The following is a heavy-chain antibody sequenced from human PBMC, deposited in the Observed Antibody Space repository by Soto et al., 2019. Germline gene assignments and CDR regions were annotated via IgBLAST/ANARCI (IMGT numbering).Heavy chain of an antibody. CDR3: AKGMYSSSSMSARIFDY. CDR2: ISWNSGSI. J-gene: IGHJ4*02. V-gene: IGHV3-9*01. D-gene: IGHD6-6*01. CDR1: GFTFDDYA. Sequence: PGGSLRLSCAASGFTFDDYAMHWVRQAPGKGLGWVSGISWNSGSIGYADSVKGRFTISRDNAKNSLYLQMNSLRAEDTALYYCAKGMYSSSSMSARIFDYWGQGTLVTVSS.